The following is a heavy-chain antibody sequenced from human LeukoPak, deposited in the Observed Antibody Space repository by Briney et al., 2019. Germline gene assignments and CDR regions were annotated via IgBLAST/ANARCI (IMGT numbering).Heavy chain of an antibody. CDR2: ISGGGGNT. CDR3: GKNRYSGSLSPFDI. D-gene: IGHD1-26*01. V-gene: IGHV3-23*01. Sequence: GGSLRLSCAASKFAFSSYAMSWVRQAPEKGLEWVSAISGGGGNTYYADSVKGRFTISRDNSKNTLYLQMNSLRAEDTAVYYCGKNRYSGSLSPFDIWGQGTMVTVSS. CDR1: KFAFSSYA. J-gene: IGHJ3*02.